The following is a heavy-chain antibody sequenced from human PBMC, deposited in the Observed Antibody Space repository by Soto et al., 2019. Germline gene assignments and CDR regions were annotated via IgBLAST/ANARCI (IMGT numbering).Heavy chain of an antibody. V-gene: IGHV3-53*04. D-gene: IGHD5-12*01. CDR3: ATVPEYSGYDFGY. J-gene: IGHJ4*02. Sequence: VQLVESGGGLVQPGGSLRISCAVSGLTVSSHYMNWVRQAPGKGLEWVSVIYSGGSTYYADSVRGRFTISRHDSKNTLYLQMNSLRVEDTAVYYCATVPEYSGYDFGYWGQGTLVTVSS. CDR2: IYSGGST. CDR1: GLTVSSHY.